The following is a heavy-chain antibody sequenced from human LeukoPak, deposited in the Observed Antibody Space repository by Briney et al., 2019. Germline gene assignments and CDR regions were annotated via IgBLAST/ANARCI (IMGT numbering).Heavy chain of an antibody. D-gene: IGHD6-6*01. CDR3: PLRGIAGRYAFHI. J-gene: IGHJ3*02. CDR1: GFTFSSFE. CDR2: ISSSGSTM. Sequence: GGSLRLSCAASGFTFSSFEMNWVRQAPGKGLERVSYISSSGSTMYYADSVKGRFTISRDNAKNSLYLQMNNLRAEDTAVYYCPLRGIAGRYAFHIWGQGTMVTVSS. V-gene: IGHV3-48*03.